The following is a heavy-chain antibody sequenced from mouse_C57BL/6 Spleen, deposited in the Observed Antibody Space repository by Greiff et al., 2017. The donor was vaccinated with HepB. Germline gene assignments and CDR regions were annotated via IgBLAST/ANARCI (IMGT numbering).Heavy chain of an antibody. CDR3: AMGTTVVARDYYAMDY. V-gene: IGHV1-74*01. CDR1: GYTFTSYW. J-gene: IGHJ4*01. D-gene: IGHD1-1*01. Sequence: QVHVKQPGAELVKPGASVKVSCKASGYTFTSYWMHWVKQRPGQGLEWIGRIHPSDSDTNYNQKFKGKATLTVDKSSSTAYMQLSSLTSEDSAVYYCAMGTTVVARDYYAMDYWGQGTSVTVSS. CDR2: IHPSDSDT.